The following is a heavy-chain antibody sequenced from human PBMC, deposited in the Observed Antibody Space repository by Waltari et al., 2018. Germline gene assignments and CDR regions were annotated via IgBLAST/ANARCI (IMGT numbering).Heavy chain of an antibody. Sequence: QLQLQESGPGLVKPSETLSLTCTVSGDSISSSTYYWGWIRQPPGKGLEWIGSIYNSGTTYYNPSLKSRVTMSVDTSKNQFSLKLTSLTAADTAVYYCARLGSTWYWSRWFDPWGQGTLVTVSS. V-gene: IGHV4-39*07. CDR1: GDSISSSTYY. CDR2: IYNSGTT. D-gene: IGHD6-13*01. CDR3: ARLGSTWYWSRWFDP. J-gene: IGHJ5*02.